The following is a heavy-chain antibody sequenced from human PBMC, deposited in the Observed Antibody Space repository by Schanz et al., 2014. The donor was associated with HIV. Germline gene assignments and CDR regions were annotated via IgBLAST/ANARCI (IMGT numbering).Heavy chain of an antibody. J-gene: IGHJ6*02. V-gene: IGHV1-2*02. CDR2: IIPLSGGT. Sequence: QVQLVQSGAEVKKPGSSVKVSCKASGGIFSYHAINWVRQAPGQGLEWMGWIIPLSGGTSYAPKFEGRVTLTRDTSINTGFLEVSRLGPEDTALYFCARELNRGQAGGVAFDVWGQGTTVIVSS. CDR3: ARELNRGQAGGVAFDV. D-gene: IGHD3-10*01. CDR1: GGIFSYHA.